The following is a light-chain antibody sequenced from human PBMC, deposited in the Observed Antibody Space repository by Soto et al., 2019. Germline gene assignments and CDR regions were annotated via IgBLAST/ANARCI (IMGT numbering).Light chain of an antibody. CDR1: QSVSSY. Sequence: ILMTQSPATLSVSLGERVTLSCRASQSVSSYLAWYQQKPGQAPRLLISDASTRATDIPDRFSGSGSGTDFTLTISSLQSTDLAVYYCLQYSTWPPLYTFGQGTKLEIK. CDR2: DAS. CDR3: LQYSTWPPLYT. V-gene: IGKV3-15*01. J-gene: IGKJ2*01.